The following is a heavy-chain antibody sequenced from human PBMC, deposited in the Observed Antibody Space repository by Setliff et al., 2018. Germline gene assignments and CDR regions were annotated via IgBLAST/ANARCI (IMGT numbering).Heavy chain of an antibody. V-gene: IGHV1-3*01. CDR3: ANAEVVVAP. CDR2: INAANGNT. J-gene: IGHJ4*02. CDR1: GYTFTSYA. D-gene: IGHD2-15*01. Sequence: GASVKVSCKASGYTFTSYAMHWVRQAPGQRLEWMGWINAANGNTKYSQKFQGRVTITRDTSASTVYMELSSLRYEDTAVYYCANAEVVVAPWGQGTLVTVSS.